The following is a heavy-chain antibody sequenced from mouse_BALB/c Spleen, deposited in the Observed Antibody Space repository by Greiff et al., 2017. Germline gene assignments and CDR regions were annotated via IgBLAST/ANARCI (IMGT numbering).Heavy chain of an antibody. CDR2: ISSGGSYT. Sequence: EVQGVESGGGLVKPGGSLKLSCAASGFTFSSYAMSWVRQSPEKRLEWVAEISSGGSYTYYPDTVTGRFTISRDNAKNTLYLEMSSLRSEDTAMYYCARVGLRQGWYFDVWGAGTTVTVSS. CDR1: GFTFSSYA. V-gene: IGHV5-9-4*01. CDR3: ARVGLRQGWYFDV. J-gene: IGHJ1*01. D-gene: IGHD2-2*01.